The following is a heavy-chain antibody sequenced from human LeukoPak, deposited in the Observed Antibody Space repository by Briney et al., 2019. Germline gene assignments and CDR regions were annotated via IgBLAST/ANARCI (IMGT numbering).Heavy chain of an antibody. J-gene: IGHJ5*02. Sequence: PSETLSLTCTVSGGSISSYYWSWIRQPAGKGLEWIGRIYTSGSTNYNPSLKSRVTMSVDTSKNQFSLKLSSVTAADTAVYYCARGVLSSSWYFGDHATNPPNWFDPWGQGTLVTVSS. CDR3: ARGVLSSSWYFGDHATNPPNWFDP. V-gene: IGHV4-4*07. CDR2: IYTSGST. D-gene: IGHD6-13*01. CDR1: GGSISSYY.